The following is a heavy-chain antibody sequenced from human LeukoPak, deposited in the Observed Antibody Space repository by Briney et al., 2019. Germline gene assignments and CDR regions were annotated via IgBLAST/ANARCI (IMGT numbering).Heavy chain of an antibody. J-gene: IGHJ4*02. CDR2: ISYDGSNK. D-gene: IGHD3-10*01. Sequence: HPGGSLRLSCAASGFTFSSYGMHWVRQAPGKGLEWVAVISYDGSNKYYADSVKGRFTISSDNSKNTLYLQMDRLRAEDTAVYYCARDLLLWFGELLGGFGYWGQGTLVTVSS. V-gene: IGHV3-30*19. CDR1: GFTFSSYG. CDR3: ARDLLLWFGELLGGFGY.